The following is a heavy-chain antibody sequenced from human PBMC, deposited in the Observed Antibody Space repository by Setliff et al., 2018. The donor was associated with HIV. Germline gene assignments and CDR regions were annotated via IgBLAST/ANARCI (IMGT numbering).Heavy chain of an antibody. J-gene: IGHJ5*02. CDR2: IYHSGST. CDR3: ARDAPTVYANGWFDP. D-gene: IGHD2-8*01. V-gene: IGHV4-38-2*02. CDR1: GYSISSGFY. Sequence: SETLSLTCSVSGYSISSGFYWGWIRQPPGKGLEWIGSIYHSGSTYYNPSLRSRVTISVDTSKNQFSLKLSSVTAADTAVYYCARDAPTVYANGWFDPWGQGTLVTVSS.